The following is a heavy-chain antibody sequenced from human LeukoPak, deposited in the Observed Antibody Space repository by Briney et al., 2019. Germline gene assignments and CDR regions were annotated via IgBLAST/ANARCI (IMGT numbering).Heavy chain of an antibody. V-gene: IGHV4-4*07. D-gene: IGHD3-10*01. Sequence: SETLSLTCTVSGGSISSYYWSWIRQPAGKGLEWLGRIYTSGGTYYNPSLKSRVTISVDTSKNQFSLKLSSVTAADTAVYYCARTFLGFGELFSPIRYYFDYWGQGTLVTVSS. CDR2: IYTSGGT. CDR1: GGSISSYY. CDR3: ARTFLGFGELFSPIRYYFDY. J-gene: IGHJ4*02.